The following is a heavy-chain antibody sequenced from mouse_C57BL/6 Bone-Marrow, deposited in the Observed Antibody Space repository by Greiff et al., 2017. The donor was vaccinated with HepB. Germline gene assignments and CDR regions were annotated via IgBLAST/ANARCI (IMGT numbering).Heavy chain of an antibody. CDR1: GFSLTSYG. CDR3: AKRGTGTFYYAMDY. Sequence: VKLMESGPGLVAPSQSLSITCTVSGFSLTSYGVDWVRQPPGKGLEWLGVIWGGGSRNYNSALMSRLSISKENSKSQVFLKMNSLQTDDTAMYYCAKRGTGTFYYAMDYWGQGTSVTVSS. CDR2: IWGGGSR. D-gene: IGHD4-1*01. V-gene: IGHV2-9*01. J-gene: IGHJ4*01.